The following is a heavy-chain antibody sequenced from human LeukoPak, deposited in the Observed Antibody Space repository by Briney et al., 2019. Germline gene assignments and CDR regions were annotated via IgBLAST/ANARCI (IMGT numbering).Heavy chain of an antibody. D-gene: IGHD1-14*01. CDR1: GFTFRNYW. J-gene: IGHJ4*02. Sequence: AGGSLRFSCAASGFTFRNYWMHWVRQVPGKGLVWVSRISDDGTFTTYADSVKGRFIISRDNAKNTLYLQMNSLRVEDTAVYYCGREILEPGKTLTYWGQGSLITVSS. CDR3: GREILEPGKTLTY. CDR2: ISDDGTFT. V-gene: IGHV3-74*01.